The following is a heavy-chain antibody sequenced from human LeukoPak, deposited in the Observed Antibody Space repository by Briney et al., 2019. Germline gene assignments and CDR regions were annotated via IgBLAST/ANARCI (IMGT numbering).Heavy chain of an antibody. CDR1: GFTFSNFA. V-gene: IGHV3-30*04. J-gene: IGHJ6*03. D-gene: IGHD2-21*02. CDR3: ARVVTAPRGYYYYYYMDV. CDR2: VSYDGSYK. Sequence: PGGSLRLSCAATGFTFSNFAMHWVRQAPGKGLEWVAVVSYDGSYKYYADSVKGRFTISRDNSKNTLYLQMNSLRAGDTAVYYCARVVTAPRGYYYYYYMDVWGKGTTVTVSS.